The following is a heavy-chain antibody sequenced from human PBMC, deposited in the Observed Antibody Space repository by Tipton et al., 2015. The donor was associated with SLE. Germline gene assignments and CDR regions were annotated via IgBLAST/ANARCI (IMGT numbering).Heavy chain of an antibody. J-gene: IGHJ3*02. CDR1: GGSFSGYY. CDR3: ARSGGWRQGAFDI. V-gene: IGHV4-34*01. Sequence: TLSLTCAVYGGSFSGYYWNWIRQPPGKGLEWIGEINHSGSTNYNPSLKSRVTISLDTSKNQFSLKPSSATAADTAVYYCARSGGWRQGAFDIWGQGTMVTVSS. D-gene: IGHD6-19*01. CDR2: INHSGST.